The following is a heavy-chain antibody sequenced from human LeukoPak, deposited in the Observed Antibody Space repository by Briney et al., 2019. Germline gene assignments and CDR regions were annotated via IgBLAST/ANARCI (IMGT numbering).Heavy chain of an antibody. D-gene: IGHD1-26*01. V-gene: IGHV3-21*04. CDR3: AKYGPQDSGSSHFDY. CDR2: ISSSSSYI. Sequence: GGSLRLSCAASGFTFSSYSMNWVRQAPGKGLEWVSSISSSSSYIYYADSVKGRFTTSRDNSKNTLYLQMNSLRAEDTAIYYCAKYGPQDSGSSHFDYWGQGALVTVSS. J-gene: IGHJ4*02. CDR1: GFTFSSYS.